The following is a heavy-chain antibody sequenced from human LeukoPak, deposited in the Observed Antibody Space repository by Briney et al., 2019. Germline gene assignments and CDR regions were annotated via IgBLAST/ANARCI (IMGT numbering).Heavy chain of an antibody. D-gene: IGHD6-13*01. CDR1: GVSISGTTYC. J-gene: IGHJ6*03. CDR2: IYSSGHT. CDR3: ARDGRAGSYYYYMDV. Sequence: SETLSLTCTVSGVSISGTTYCWAWIRQPPGKGLEWIGSIYSSGHTIYNASLKSRITISVDRSENQFSLKLSSVTAADTAVYYCARDGRAGSYYYYMDVWGKGTTVTVSS. V-gene: IGHV4-39*07.